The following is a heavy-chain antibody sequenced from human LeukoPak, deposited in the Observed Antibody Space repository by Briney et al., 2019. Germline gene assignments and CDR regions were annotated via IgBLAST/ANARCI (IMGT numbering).Heavy chain of an antibody. V-gene: IGHV3-30*04. CDR2: ISYDGSNK. CDR1: GFTFSSYA. D-gene: IGHD6-6*01. CDR3: ARKYSSFKVGSDDFDY. J-gene: IGHJ4*02. Sequence: PGGSLRLSCAASGFTFSSYAMHWVRQAPGKGLEWVAVISYDGSNKYYADSVKGRFTISRDNSKNTLYLQMNSLRAEDTAVYYCARKYSSFKVGSDDFDYWGQGTLVTVSS.